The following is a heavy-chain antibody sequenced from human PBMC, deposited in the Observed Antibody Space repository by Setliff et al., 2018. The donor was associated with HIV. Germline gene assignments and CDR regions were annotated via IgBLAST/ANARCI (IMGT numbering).Heavy chain of an antibody. CDR3: ARLGDSGYDFRGYFDY. CDR2: IYYTGST. V-gene: IGHV4-39*01. CDR1: GGSVSNTTYY. J-gene: IGHJ4*02. D-gene: IGHD5-12*01. Sequence: SETLSLTCTVSGGSVSNTTYYWGWIRQPPGKGLEWIGNIYYTGSTYYNPSLNSRVTISVDTSRNQFSLKLTSVTAADTALYFCARLGDSGYDFRGYFDYWGQGKLVTV.